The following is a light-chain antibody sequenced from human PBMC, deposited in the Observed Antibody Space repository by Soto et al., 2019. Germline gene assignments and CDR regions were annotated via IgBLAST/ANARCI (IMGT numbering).Light chain of an antibody. CDR1: QSISSW. CDR2: DAS. Sequence: DIQLTQSPSTLSSSVGDRITITCMASQSISSWLAWYQQKPGKAPKLLIYDASSLESGVPSRFSGSGSGTEITLTVSSLQSEDFAVYYCQQYIKWPITFGQGTRLEI. V-gene: IGKV1-5*01. CDR3: QQYIKWPIT. J-gene: IGKJ5*01.